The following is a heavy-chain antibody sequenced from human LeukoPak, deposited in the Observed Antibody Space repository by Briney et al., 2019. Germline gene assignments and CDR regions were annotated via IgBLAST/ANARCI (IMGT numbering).Heavy chain of an antibody. CDR1: GYTFTSYD. D-gene: IGHD5-12*01. Sequence: AASVSLSCKVSGYTFTSYDINWVPGATGQGLEWMGWMNPNCGNTGYAQKFQDRVTMTRNTSISTAYMELSSLISEDTAVYYCAREVATVYYYYYGMDVWGQGTTVTVSS. V-gene: IGHV1-8*01. J-gene: IGHJ6*02. CDR3: AREVATVYYYYYGMDV. CDR2: MNPNCGNT.